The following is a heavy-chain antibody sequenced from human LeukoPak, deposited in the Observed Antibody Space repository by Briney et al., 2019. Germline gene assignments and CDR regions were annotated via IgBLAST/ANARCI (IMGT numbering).Heavy chain of an antibody. V-gene: IGHV4-34*01. CDR2: INYSRST. J-gene: IGHJ5*02. CDR3: ARTQNWFDP. Sequence: SETLSLTCAVYGGSFSGYYWSWIRQPPGKGLEWIGEINYSRSTNYNPPLKSRVTISVDTSKNQFSLKLSSVTAADTAVYYCARTQNWFDPWGQGTLVTVSS. CDR1: GGSFSGYY.